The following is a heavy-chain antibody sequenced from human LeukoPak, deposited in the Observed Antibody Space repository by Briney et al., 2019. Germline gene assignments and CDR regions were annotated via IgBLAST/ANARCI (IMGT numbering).Heavy chain of an antibody. CDR1: GGSISTYY. Sequence: PSETLSLTCNVSGGSISTYYWSWIRQPPGKGLEWIGYIYHSGSTNYNPSLKSRVTISVDTSQNQFSLKLSSVAAADTAVCYCARNQGGTYYYYYGMDVWGQGTTVTVSS. V-gene: IGHV4-59*01. D-gene: IGHD1-14*01. J-gene: IGHJ6*02. CDR3: ARNQGGTYYYYYGMDV. CDR2: IYHSGST.